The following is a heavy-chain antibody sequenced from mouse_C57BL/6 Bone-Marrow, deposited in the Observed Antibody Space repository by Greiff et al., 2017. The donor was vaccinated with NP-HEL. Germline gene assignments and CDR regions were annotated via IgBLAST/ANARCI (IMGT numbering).Heavy chain of an antibody. CDR2: IYPRSGNT. CDR1: GYTFTSYG. Sequence: VQLQQSGAELARPGASVKLSCKASGYTFTSYGISWVKQRTGQGLEWIGEIYPRSGNTYYNEKFKGKATLTADKSSSTAYMELRSLTSEDSAVYFSARWDYDGYPYYFDYWGQGTTLTVSS. CDR3: ARWDYDGYPYYFDY. D-gene: IGHD2-3*01. J-gene: IGHJ2*01. V-gene: IGHV1-81*01.